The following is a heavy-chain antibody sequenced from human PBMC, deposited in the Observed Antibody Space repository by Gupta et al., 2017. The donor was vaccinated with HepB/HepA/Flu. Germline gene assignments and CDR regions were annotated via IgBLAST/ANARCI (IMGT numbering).Heavy chain of an antibody. CDR1: GYTLPSYA. V-gene: IGHV1-3*01. CDR3: ARGRTVGGVIGKYYFDY. D-gene: IGHD3-16*02. CDR2: INAGNGNT. Sequence: QVLLVQSGAEVKKRGASVKDSCKASGYTLPSYAMHWVRQAPGQRLEGMGWINAGNGNTKYSQKFQGRVTITRDTSASTAYMELSSLRSEDTAVYYCARGRTVGGVIGKYYFDYWGQGTLVTVSS. J-gene: IGHJ4*02.